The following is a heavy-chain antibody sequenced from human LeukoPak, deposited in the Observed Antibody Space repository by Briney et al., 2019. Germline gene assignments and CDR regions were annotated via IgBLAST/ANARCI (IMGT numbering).Heavy chain of an antibody. V-gene: IGHV1-2*02. CDR2: INPNSGGT. CDR1: GYTFTGYY. CDR3: AGELATVTTLVFDY. J-gene: IGHJ4*02. Sequence: ASVKVSCKASGYTFTGYYMHWVRQAPGQGLEWMGWINPNSGGTNYAQKFQGRVTTTRDTSISTAYMELSRLRSDDTAVYYCAGELATVTTLVFDYWGQGTLVTVSS. D-gene: IGHD4-17*01.